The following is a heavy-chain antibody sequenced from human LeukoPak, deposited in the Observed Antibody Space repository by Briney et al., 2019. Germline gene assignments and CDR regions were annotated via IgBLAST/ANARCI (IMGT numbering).Heavy chain of an antibody. Sequence: LGGSLRFSLAASGFTFDDHTMHWVRQAPGKGLEWVSISSWDDNTEYYADSVKGRFTISRDNSKTSLYLQMNSLRTEDTAVYYCGKGPRRCTGCDGFDILGQGTMVTVSS. V-gene: IGHV3-43*01. J-gene: IGHJ3*02. CDR1: GFTFDDHT. D-gene: IGHD1-14*01. CDR3: GKGPRRCTGCDGFDI. CDR2: SSWDDNTE.